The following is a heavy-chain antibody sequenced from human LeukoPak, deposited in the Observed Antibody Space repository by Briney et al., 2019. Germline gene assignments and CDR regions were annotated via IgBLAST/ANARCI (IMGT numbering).Heavy chain of an antibody. CDR2: ISYDGSNK. CDR3: AKDRDIVATMDFDY. D-gene: IGHD5-12*01. Sequence: PWGSLRLSCAASGFTFISYGIHWVRQAPAKALEWLAVISYDGSNKYYADSVKCLFTISRNNSKKTLYLKMNSLRAEDTAVYYCAKDRDIVATMDFDYWGQGTLVTVSS. V-gene: IGHV3-30*18. J-gene: IGHJ4*02. CDR1: GFTFISYG.